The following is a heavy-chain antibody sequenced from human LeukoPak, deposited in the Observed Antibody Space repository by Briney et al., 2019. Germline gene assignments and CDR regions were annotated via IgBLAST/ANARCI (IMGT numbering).Heavy chain of an antibody. J-gene: IGHJ4*02. D-gene: IGHD2-21*02. CDR1: GFTFSSYA. V-gene: IGHV3-30*04. CDR3: ARDRSFLGVTIEYFDY. CDR2: ITYGGSNK. Sequence: PGGSLRLSCAASGFTFSSYATHWVRQAPGQGLEWVAVITYGGSNKFYADSVKGRFTISRDDSKNTVYLQMNSLRPEDTAVYYCARDRSFLGVTIEYFDYWGQGTLVTVSS.